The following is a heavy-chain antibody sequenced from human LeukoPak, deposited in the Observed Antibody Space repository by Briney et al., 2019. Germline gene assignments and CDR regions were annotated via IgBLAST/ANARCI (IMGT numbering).Heavy chain of an antibody. CDR2: IYPDDSDT. V-gene: IGHV5-51*01. Sequence: PGESLKISCKGSGYTFTTYWIGWVRQRSGKGLEWMGIIYPDDSDTTYSPSFQGQVTISADKSISTAYLQWSSLKASDTAMYYCARHPRVYCSSTNCQGWFGPWGQGTLVTVSS. D-gene: IGHD2-2*01. J-gene: IGHJ5*02. CDR1: GYTFTTYW. CDR3: ARHPRVYCSSTNCQGWFGP.